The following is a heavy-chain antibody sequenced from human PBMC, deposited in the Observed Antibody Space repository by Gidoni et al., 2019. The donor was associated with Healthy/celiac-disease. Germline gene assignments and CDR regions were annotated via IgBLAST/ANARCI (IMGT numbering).Heavy chain of an antibody. CDR1: GYTFTSYA. J-gene: IGHJ3*02. V-gene: IGHV1-3*01. D-gene: IGHD6-13*01. Sequence: QVQLVQSGAEVKKPGASVKVSCKASGYTFTSYAMHWVRQAPGQRLEWMGWINAGNGNTKYSQKFQGRVTITRDTSASTAYMELSSLRSEDTAVYYCARIIPRPAAPQTDAFDIWGQGTMVTVSS. CDR3: ARIIPRPAAPQTDAFDI. CDR2: INAGNGNT.